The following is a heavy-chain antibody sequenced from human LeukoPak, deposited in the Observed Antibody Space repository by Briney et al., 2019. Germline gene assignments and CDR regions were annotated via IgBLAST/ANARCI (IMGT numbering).Heavy chain of an antibody. Sequence: SETLSLTCTVSGGSISTSSYYWGWVRQPPGKGLEWIGNIFYSGSTYYSPSLKSRVTISLDTSRNQFSLKLNSVTAADTAVYYCARQPPRQLRYFDWLLPQSVWFDPWGQGTLVTVSS. CDR2: IFYSGST. V-gene: IGHV4-39*01. D-gene: IGHD3-9*01. CDR1: GGSISTSSYY. J-gene: IGHJ5*02. CDR3: ARQPPRQLRYFDWLLPQSVWFDP.